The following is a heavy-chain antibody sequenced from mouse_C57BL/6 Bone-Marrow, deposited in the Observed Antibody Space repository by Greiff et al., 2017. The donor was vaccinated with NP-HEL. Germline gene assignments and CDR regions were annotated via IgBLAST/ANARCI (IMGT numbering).Heavy chain of an antibody. D-gene: IGHD4-1*01. V-gene: IGHV1-85*01. CDR2: IYPRDGST. CDR1: GYTFTSYD. CDR3: ARRTGTHMDY. Sequence: VKLVESGPELVKPGASVKLSCKASGYTFTSYDINWVKQRPGQGLEWIGWIYPRDGSTKYNEKFKGKATLTVDTSSSTAYTELHSLTSEDSAVYFCARRTGTHMDYWGQGTSVTVSS. J-gene: IGHJ4*01.